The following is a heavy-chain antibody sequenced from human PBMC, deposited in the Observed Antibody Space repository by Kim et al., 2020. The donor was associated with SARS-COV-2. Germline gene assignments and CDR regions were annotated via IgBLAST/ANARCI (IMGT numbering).Heavy chain of an antibody. Sequence: GGSLRLSCAASGFTFSNAWMSWVRQAPGKGLEWVGRIKSKNDGGTTDYAAPGKGRFTIARDDSENTLYLQMNSLKTEDTAVYYCTTGLTWGGQGTLVSVSS. V-gene: IGHV3-15*01. CDR2: IKSKNDGGTT. D-gene: IGHD6-19*01. CDR3: TTGLTW. J-gene: IGHJ4*02. CDR1: GFTFSNAW.